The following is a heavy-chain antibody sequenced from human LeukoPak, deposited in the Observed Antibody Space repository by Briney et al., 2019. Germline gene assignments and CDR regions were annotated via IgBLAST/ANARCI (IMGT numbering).Heavy chain of an antibody. CDR2: IKQDGSEK. CDR1: GFTFSSYW. V-gene: IGHV3-7*03. CDR3: ATAQYGSGSYYNKPRGYFDY. J-gene: IGHJ4*02. D-gene: IGHD3-10*01. Sequence: GGSLRLSCAASGFTFSSYWMSWVRQAPGKGLEWVANIKQDGSEKYYVDSVKGRFTISRDNAKNSLYLQMNSLRSEDTAVYYCATAQYGSGSYYNKPRGYFDYWGQGTLVTVSS.